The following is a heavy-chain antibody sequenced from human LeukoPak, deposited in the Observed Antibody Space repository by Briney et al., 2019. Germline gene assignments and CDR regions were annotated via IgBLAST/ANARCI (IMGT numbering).Heavy chain of an antibody. CDR3: ARDRYIVVVPAAIGAAFDI. CDR2: IIPIFGTA. V-gene: IGHV1-69*05. J-gene: IGHJ3*02. Sequence: SVKVSRKASGGTFSSYAISWVRQAPGQGLEWMGGIIPIFGTANYAQKFQGRVTITTDESTSTAYMELSSLRSEDTAVYYCARDRYIVVVPAAIGAAFDIWGQGTMVTVSS. D-gene: IGHD2-2*02. CDR1: GGTFSSYA.